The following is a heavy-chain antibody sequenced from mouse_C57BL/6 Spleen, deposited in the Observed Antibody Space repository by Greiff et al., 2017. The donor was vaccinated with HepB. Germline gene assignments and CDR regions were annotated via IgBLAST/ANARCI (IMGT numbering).Heavy chain of an antibody. D-gene: IGHD1-1*01. CDR3: TRRRYYGSFDY. CDR2: IRNKANNHAT. CDR1: GFTFSDAW. J-gene: IGHJ2*01. Sequence: EVKVVESGGGLVQPGGSMKLSCAASGFTFSDAWMDWVRQSPEKGLEWVAEIRNKANNHATYYAESEKGRFTISRDDSKSSVYLQMNSLRAEDTGIYYCTRRRYYGSFDYWGQGTTLTVSS. V-gene: IGHV6-6*01.